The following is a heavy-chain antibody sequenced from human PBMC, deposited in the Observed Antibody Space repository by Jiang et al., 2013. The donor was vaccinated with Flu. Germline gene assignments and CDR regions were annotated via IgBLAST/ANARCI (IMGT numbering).Heavy chain of an antibody. CDR2: IYYSGST. J-gene: IGHJ4*02. V-gene: IGHV4-59*01. CDR1: GGSISSYY. CDR3: ARGQVQWPILSHLYYFDY. Sequence: GPGLVKPSETLSLTCTVSGGSISSYYWSWIRQPPGKGLEWIGYIYYSGSTNYNPSLKSRVTISVDTSKNQFSLKLSSVTAADTAVYYCARGQVQWPILSHLYYFDYWGQGTLVTVSS. D-gene: IGHD6-19*01.